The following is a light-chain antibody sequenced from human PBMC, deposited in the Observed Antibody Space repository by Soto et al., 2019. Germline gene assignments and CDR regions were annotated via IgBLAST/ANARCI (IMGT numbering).Light chain of an antibody. CDR2: DGS. CDR1: QSISSY. Sequence: EIVLTQSPATLSLSPGERATLSCRACQSISSYLAWYQQKPGQAPRLLIYDGSNRATGIPARFSGSGSETDFTLTISSLEPEDFASYYCQQRRSWPLTFGGGTKVEIK. V-gene: IGKV3-11*01. J-gene: IGKJ4*01. CDR3: QQRRSWPLT.